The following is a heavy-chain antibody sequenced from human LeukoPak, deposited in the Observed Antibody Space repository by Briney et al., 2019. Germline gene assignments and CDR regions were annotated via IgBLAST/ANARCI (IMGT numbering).Heavy chain of an antibody. CDR2: ISYDGSNK. D-gene: IGHD5-24*01. Sequence: GGSLRLSCAASGFTFSTYAMHWVRQAPGKGLEWVAVISYDGSNKYYADSVKGRFTISRDNSKNTLYLQMNSLRAEDTAVYYCAKGKGWLQNYYGMDVWGQGTTVTVSS. J-gene: IGHJ6*02. V-gene: IGHV3-30*04. CDR3: AKGKGWLQNYYGMDV. CDR1: GFTFSTYA.